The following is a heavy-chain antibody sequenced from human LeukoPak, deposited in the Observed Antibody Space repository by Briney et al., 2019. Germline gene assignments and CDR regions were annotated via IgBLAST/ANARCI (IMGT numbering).Heavy chain of an antibody. J-gene: IGHJ5*02. V-gene: IGHV3-48*04. CDR3: ARGLPIRTLPFDP. CDR1: GFIFGDYN. D-gene: IGHD3-16*01. Sequence: PGGSLRLSCAASGFIFGDYNMNWVRQVPGKGLEWISYMSSTSTTIFYADSVKGRFTVSRDNAKDSVYLQMNSLRVEDTAVYYCARGLPIRTLPFDPWGQGPLVTVSS. CDR2: MSSTSTTI.